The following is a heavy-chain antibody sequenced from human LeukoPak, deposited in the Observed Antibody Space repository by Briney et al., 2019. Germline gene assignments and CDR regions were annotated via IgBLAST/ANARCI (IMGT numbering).Heavy chain of an antibody. V-gene: IGHV1-46*01. Sequence: ASVKVSCKASGYTFTSYYMHWVRQAPGQGLEWMGIINPSGGSTSYAQKFQGRVTMTRDTSTSTVYMELSSLRSEDTAVYYCASGYYYDSSGYHPAPYYYYGMDVWGQGTTATVSS. CDR1: GYTFTSYY. CDR2: INPSGGST. CDR3: ASGYYYDSSGYHPAPYYYYGMDV. D-gene: IGHD3-22*01. J-gene: IGHJ6*02.